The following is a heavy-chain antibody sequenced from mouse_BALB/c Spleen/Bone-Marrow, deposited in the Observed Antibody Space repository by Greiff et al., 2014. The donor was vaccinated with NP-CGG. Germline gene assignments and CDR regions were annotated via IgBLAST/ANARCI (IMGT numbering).Heavy chain of an antibody. J-gene: IGHJ1*01. D-gene: IGHD2-5*01. Sequence: VQLQQSGPELEKPGASVKISRKASGYSFSGYNLNWVKQNSGQSLEWIGNIDPYYGDTTYNQKFKGKATLTVDRSSSTAYMQLKSLTSEDSAVYYCARKAYYTNWWYFDVWGAGTTVTVSS. V-gene: IGHV1-39*01. CDR2: IDPYYGDT. CDR1: GYSFSGYN. CDR3: ARKAYYTNWWYFDV.